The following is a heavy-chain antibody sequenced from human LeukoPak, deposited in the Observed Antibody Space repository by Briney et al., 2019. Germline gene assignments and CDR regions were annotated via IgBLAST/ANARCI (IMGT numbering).Heavy chain of an antibody. V-gene: IGHV1-69*05. Sequence: ASLKVSCKASRGTFSSYTISWVREGPGQGLEWMGRIMPMFGTVNYAQKYQDRVTITTDQHTSTAYMELSSLRSEDTAVYYCAAECGGDCYSGWFDAWGQGTLVTVS. CDR1: RGTFSSYT. CDR2: IMPMFGTV. D-gene: IGHD2-21*02. J-gene: IGHJ5*02. CDR3: AAECGGDCYSGWFDA.